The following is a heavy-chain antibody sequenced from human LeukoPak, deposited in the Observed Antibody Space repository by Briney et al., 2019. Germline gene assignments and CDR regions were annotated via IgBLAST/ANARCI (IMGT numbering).Heavy chain of an antibody. Sequence: GGSLRLSCAASGFTFSDYYMSWIRQAPGKGLEWVSYISSSGSTIYYADSVKGRFTISRDNAKNSLYLRMNSLRAEDTAVYYCAREPSMVRGVNNWFDPWGQGTLVTVSS. D-gene: IGHD3-10*01. CDR1: GFTFSDYY. CDR3: AREPSMVRGVNNWFDP. J-gene: IGHJ5*02. V-gene: IGHV3-11*01. CDR2: ISSSGSTI.